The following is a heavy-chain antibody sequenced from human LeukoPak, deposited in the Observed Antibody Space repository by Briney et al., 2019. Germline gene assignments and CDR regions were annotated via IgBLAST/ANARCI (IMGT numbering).Heavy chain of an antibody. CDR1: GYTFTSYD. J-gene: IGHJ4*02. Sequence: GASVKVSCKASGYTFTSYDINWVRQATGQGLEWMGWMNPNSGNTGYAQKFQGRVTITRNTSISTAYMELSSLRSEDTAVYYCARRQQLVEYYFDYWGQGTLVTVSS. CDR3: ARRQQLVEYYFDY. CDR2: MNPNSGNT. V-gene: IGHV1-8*03. D-gene: IGHD6-13*01.